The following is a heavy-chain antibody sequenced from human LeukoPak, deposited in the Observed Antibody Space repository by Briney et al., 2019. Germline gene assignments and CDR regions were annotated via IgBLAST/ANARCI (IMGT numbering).Heavy chain of an antibody. CDR3: ARLILGYCSGGSCYSGDY. V-gene: IGHV4-39*01. J-gene: IGHJ4*02. Sequence: PGGSLRLSCAASGFTFSSYSMNWIRQPPGKGLEWIGSIYYTGSTYYNPSLKSRLALSVDTSKNQFSLKLSSVTAADTAVYYCARLILGYCSGGSCYSGDYWGQGTLVTVSS. CDR2: IYYTGST. CDR1: GFTFSSYSMN. D-gene: IGHD2-15*01.